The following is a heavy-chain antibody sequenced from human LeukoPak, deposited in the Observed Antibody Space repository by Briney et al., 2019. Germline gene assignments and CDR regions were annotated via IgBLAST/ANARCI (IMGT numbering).Heavy chain of an antibody. V-gene: IGHV4-59*01. CDR2: IDYSGSP. CDR1: GASISSYY. CDR3: AREAWVSGDSKYRYYGIDV. Sequence: SETLSLTCTVSGASISSYYWSWIRQPPGKGLEWIGYIDYSGSPNYTPSLKSRVTISVDTSKNQFSLKLSSVTAADTALYYCAREAWVSGDSKYRYYGIDVWGQGTTVTVSS. D-gene: IGHD4-17*01. J-gene: IGHJ6*02.